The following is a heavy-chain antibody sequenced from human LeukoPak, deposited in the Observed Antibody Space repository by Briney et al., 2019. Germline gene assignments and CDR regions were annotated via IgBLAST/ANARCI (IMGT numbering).Heavy chain of an antibody. V-gene: IGHV3-48*02. D-gene: IGHD3-10*01. J-gene: IGHJ4*02. CDR3: AREPYGSGSYQFDY. Sequence: GGSLRLSCAASGFIFSTYWMTWVRQAPGKGLEWVSYISSSSSTIYYADSVKGRFTISRDNAKNSLYLQMNSLRDEDTAVYYCAREPYGSGSYQFDYWGQGTLVTVSS. CDR2: ISSSSSTI. CDR1: GFIFSTYW.